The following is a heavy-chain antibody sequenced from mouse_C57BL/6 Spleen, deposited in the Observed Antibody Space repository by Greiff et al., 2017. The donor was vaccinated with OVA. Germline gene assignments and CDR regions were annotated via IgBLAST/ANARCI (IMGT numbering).Heavy chain of an antibody. CDR1: GYTFTDYE. V-gene: IGHV1-15*01. CDR3: TRLQYYAMDY. Sequence: VQLQQSGAELVRPGASVTLSCKASGYTFTDYEMHWVKQTPVHGLEWIGAIDPETGGTAYTQKFKGKAILTADKSSSTAYMELRSLTSEDSAVYYCTRLQYYAMDYWGQGTSVTVSS. CDR2: IDPETGGT. J-gene: IGHJ4*01.